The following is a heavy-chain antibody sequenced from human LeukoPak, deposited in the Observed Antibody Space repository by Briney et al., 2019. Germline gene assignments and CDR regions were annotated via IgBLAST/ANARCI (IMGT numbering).Heavy chain of an antibody. CDR3: ATPRRPAAYYYFYIDV. D-gene: IGHD6-13*01. J-gene: IGHJ6*03. Sequence: SVKVSCKASGGTIATHAITWVRQAPGHGLEWMGKIIPFFGTPNYAQKFQDRVTITANTSTNTAYLELSSLTSEDPAGHYCATPRRPAAYYYFYIDVWGKGTTVTVSS. CDR2: IIPFFGTP. V-gene: IGHV1-69*06. CDR1: GGTIATHA.